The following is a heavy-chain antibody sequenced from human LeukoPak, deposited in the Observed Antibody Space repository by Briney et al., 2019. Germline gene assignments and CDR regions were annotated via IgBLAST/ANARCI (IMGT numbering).Heavy chain of an antibody. CDR2: ITYDGSNK. CDR1: GFTFSSYG. J-gene: IGHJ4*02. Sequence: GGSLRLSCAASGFTFSSYGMHWVRQAPGKGLEWVAVITYDGSNKYYADSVKGRFTISRDNSKNTLYLQMNSLRAEDTAVYYCAKVERGGLAVGIDYWGQGTLVTVSS. D-gene: IGHD6-19*01. V-gene: IGHV3-30*18. CDR3: AKVERGGLAVGIDY.